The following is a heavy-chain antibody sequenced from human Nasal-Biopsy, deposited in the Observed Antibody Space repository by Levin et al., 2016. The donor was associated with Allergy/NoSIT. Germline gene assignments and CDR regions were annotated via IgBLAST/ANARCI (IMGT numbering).Heavy chain of an antibody. D-gene: IGHD2/OR15-2a*01. V-gene: IGHV3-15*01. CDR3: TTDRFFAGSWFFDY. Sequence: GESLKISCLASGITFTNAWMSWVRQAPGKGLEWVGRIKAKAEGGKTDYAAPLKGRFTISRDDSKERLFLQMNSLKTEDTAVYYCTTDRFFAGSWFFDYWGQGTLVSVSS. CDR1: GITFTNAW. CDR2: IKAKAEGGKT. J-gene: IGHJ4*02.